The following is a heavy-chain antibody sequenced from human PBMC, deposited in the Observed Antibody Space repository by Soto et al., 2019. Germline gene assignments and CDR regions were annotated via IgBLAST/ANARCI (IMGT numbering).Heavy chain of an antibody. Sequence: QVQLVQSGAEVKTPGSSLKVSCTVSGSRLSNYVISWVRQAPGHGLEWLGRIIPIFNTTQYAQKFQGRVTITADKSTNTASLELSSLRSDDTAVYYCAREGRGKKAGYNGLVSLGYWGQGTLVTVSS. J-gene: IGHJ4*02. CDR2: IIPIFNTT. CDR1: GSRLSNYV. V-gene: IGHV1-69*06. CDR3: AREGRGKKAGYNGLVSLGY. D-gene: IGHD2-2*02.